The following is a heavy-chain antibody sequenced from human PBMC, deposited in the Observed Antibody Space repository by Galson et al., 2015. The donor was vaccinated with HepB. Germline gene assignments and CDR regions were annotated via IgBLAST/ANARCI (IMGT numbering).Heavy chain of an antibody. D-gene: IGHD1-14*01. V-gene: IGHV3-7*01. Sequence: SLRLSCAASGFSFSSYWMSWVRQVPVKGLEWVANINQDGSENYFVDSVKGRFTISRDDAKNSLYLQMNNLRAEDTAVYFCAREAGRGMDVWGQGTTATVSS. CDR1: GFSFSSYW. CDR2: INQDGSEN. J-gene: IGHJ6*02. CDR3: AREAGRGMDV.